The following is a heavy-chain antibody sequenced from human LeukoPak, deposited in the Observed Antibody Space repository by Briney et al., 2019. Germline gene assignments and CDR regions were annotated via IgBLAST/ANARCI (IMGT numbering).Heavy chain of an antibody. D-gene: IGHD3-3*01. CDR2: ISSSGSTI. J-gene: IGHJ4*02. Sequence: PGGSLRLSCAASGFTFSSYEMNWVRQAPGKGLEWVSYISSSGSTIYYADSVKDRFTISRDNAKNSLYLQMNSLRAEDTAVYYCARGVITIFGVVDYWGQGTLVTVSS. CDR3: ARGVITIFGVVDY. CDR1: GFTFSSYE. V-gene: IGHV3-48*03.